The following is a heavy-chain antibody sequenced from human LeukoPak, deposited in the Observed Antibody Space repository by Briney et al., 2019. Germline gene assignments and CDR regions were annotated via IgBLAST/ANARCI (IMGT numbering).Heavy chain of an antibody. Sequence: GGSLRLSCAASGFTFSSYGMHWVRQAPGKGLEWVAFIRFDRGNKYYADSVKGRFTISRDNSNNTLSLQMNSLRAEDTAVYYCAKDEVLSQYGSGTYYFDYWGQGTLVTVSS. CDR1: GFTFSSYG. CDR3: AKDEVLSQYGSGTYYFDY. V-gene: IGHV3-30*02. J-gene: IGHJ4*02. D-gene: IGHD3-10*01. CDR2: IRFDRGNK.